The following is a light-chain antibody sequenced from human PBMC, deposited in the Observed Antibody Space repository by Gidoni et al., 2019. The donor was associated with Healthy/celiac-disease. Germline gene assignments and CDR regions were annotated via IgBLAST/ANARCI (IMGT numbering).Light chain of an antibody. CDR3: AAWDDSLSGPV. CDR2: RNN. CDR1: SSNIGSNY. Sequence: QSVLTQPPSASGTPGQRVTISCSGSSSNIGSNYVYWYQQLPGTAPKLPIYRNNQRPSGVPDRFSGSKSVTSASLAISGLRSEDEADYYCAAWDDSLSGPVFGGGTKLTVL. J-gene: IGLJ3*02. V-gene: IGLV1-47*01.